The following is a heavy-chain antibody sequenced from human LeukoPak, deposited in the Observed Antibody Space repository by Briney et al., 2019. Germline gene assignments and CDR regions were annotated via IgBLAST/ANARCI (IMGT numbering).Heavy chain of an antibody. CDR1: GFTFSSYW. CDR2: IKQDGSEK. CDR3: AREGNYYDSSGSPFDY. D-gene: IGHD3-22*01. J-gene: IGHJ4*02. Sequence: GGSLRLSCAASGFTFSSYWMSWVRQAPGKGLEWVANIKQDGSEKYYVDSVKGRFTISRDNTKNSLYLQMNSLRAEDTAVYYCAREGNYYDSSGSPFDYWGQGTLVTVSS. V-gene: IGHV3-7*01.